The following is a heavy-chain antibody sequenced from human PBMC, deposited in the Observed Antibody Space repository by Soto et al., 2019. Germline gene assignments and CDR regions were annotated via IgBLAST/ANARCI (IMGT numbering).Heavy chain of an antibody. CDR1: GVSVSRGSYY. J-gene: IGHJ6*02. V-gene: IGHV4-61*01. CDR2: ISYSGGT. D-gene: IGHD2-15*01. Sequence: PSETLSLTCAVSGVSVSRGSYYWNWIRQPPGKGLEWIGYISYSGGTNYNPSLRSRVTISVDRSKNQFSLRLNSVTAADTAMYYCASDPPCSSDCGLDVWGQGTTVTVSS. CDR3: ASDPPCSSDCGLDV.